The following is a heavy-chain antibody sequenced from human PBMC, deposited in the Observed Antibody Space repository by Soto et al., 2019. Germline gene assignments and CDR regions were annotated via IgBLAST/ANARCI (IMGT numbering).Heavy chain of an antibody. Sequence: EVQLLESGGGLVQPGGSLRLSCAASGFTFSSYAMSWVRQAPGKGLEWVSAISGSGGSTYYADSVKGRFTISRDNSKNTLYLQMNSLRAEDTAVYYCAKSPPTSTLKVIAALSFFDYWGQGTLVTVSS. CDR3: AKSPPTSTLKVIAALSFFDY. J-gene: IGHJ4*02. CDR2: ISGSGGST. D-gene: IGHD6-13*01. V-gene: IGHV3-23*01. CDR1: GFTFSSYA.